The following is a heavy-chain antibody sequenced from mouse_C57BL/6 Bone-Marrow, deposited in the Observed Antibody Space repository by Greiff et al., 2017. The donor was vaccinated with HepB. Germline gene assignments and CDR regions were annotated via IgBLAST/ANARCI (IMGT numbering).Heavy chain of an antibody. D-gene: IGHD2-1*01. V-gene: IGHV1-64*01. CDR2: IHPNSGST. CDR3: ARNGSYYGPLGY. Sequence: QVQLQQPGAELVKPGASVKLSCKASGYTFTSYWMHWVKQRPGQGLEWIGMIHPNSGSTNYNEKFKSKATLTVDKSSSTAYMQLSSLTSEDSAVYDCARNGSYYGPLGYWGQGTTLTVAS. CDR1: GYTFTSYW. J-gene: IGHJ2*01.